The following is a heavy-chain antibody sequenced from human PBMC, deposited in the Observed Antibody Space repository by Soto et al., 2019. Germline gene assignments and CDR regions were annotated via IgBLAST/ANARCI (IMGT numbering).Heavy chain of an antibody. V-gene: IGHV3-53*01. CDR2: IYSGGST. CDR3: ARPSPDYYYGMDV. Sequence: PGGSLRLSCAASGFTVSSNYMSWVRQAPGKGLEWVSVIYSGGSTYYADSVKGRFTISRDNSKNTLYLQMNSLRAEDTAVYYCARPSPDYYYGMDVWGQGTTVTVSS. CDR1: GFTVSSNY. J-gene: IGHJ6*02.